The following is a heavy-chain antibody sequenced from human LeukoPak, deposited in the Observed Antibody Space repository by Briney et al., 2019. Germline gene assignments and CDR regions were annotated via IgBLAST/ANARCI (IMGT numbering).Heavy chain of an antibody. D-gene: IGHD3-10*01. CDR3: AKTFHYGSESYYPPIDY. V-gene: IGHV3-30*02. CDR1: GFTFSSYG. J-gene: IGHJ4*02. CDR2: IRYDGSNK. Sequence: GGSLRLSCGASGFTFSSYGMHWVRQAPGKGLEWVAFIRYDGSNKYYADSVKGRFTISRDNSKNTLYLQMNSLRAEDTAVYYCAKTFHYGSESYYPPIDYWGQGTLVTVSS.